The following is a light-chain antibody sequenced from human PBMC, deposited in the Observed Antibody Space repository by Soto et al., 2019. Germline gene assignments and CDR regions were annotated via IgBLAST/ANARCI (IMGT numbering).Light chain of an antibody. J-gene: IGLJ1*01. Sequence: NRPACASGSCGRSCGISGTGTISDVGGYNYVSWYQQHPGKAPKLMIYEVNKRPSGVPDRFSGSKSGNTASLTVSGLQAEDEADYYCSPYAGSSNVFGTGTKVTVL. CDR2: EVN. V-gene: IGLV2-8*01. CDR3: SPYAGSSNV. CDR1: ISDVGGYNY.